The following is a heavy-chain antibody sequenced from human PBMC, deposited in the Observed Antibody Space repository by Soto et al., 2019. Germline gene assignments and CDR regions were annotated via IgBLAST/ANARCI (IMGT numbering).Heavy chain of an antibody. CDR3: ARGGFIAVATIDNWFDP. CDR1: GGSISSYY. J-gene: IGHJ5*02. V-gene: IGHV4-59*01. Sequence: PSETLSLTCTVSGGSISSYYCSWIRQPPGKGLEWIGYIYYSGSTNYNPSLKSRVTISVDTSKNQFSLKLSSVTAADTAVYYCARGGFIAVATIDNWFDPWGQGTLVTVSS. CDR2: IYYSGST. D-gene: IGHD5-12*01.